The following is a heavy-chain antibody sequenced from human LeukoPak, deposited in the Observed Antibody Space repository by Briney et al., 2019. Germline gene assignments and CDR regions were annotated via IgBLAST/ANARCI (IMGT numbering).Heavy chain of an antibody. CDR1: GGSISSGGYY. CDR2: IYYSGST. V-gene: IGHV4-31*03. Sequence: SETLSLTCTVSGGSISSGGYYWSWIRQHPGKGLEWIGCIYYSGSTYYNPSLKSRVTISVDTSKNQFSLKLSSVTAADTAVYYCARVCSGGSCYSEGAFDIWGQGTMVTVSS. CDR3: ARVCSGGSCYSEGAFDI. J-gene: IGHJ3*02. D-gene: IGHD2-15*01.